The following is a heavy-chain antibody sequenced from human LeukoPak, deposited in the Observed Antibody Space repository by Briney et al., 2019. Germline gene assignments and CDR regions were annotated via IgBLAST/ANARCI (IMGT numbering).Heavy chain of an antibody. CDR2: IYSGGST. Sequence: GGSLRLSCAASGFTVSSNYMSWVRQAPGKGLEWVSVIYSGGSTHYADSVKGRFTISRDNSKNTLYLQMNSLRAEDTAVYYCARDWTHGYYYFDYWGQGTLVTVSS. CDR1: GFTVSSNY. V-gene: IGHV3-66*01. CDR3: ARDWTHGYYYFDY. J-gene: IGHJ4*02. D-gene: IGHD6-25*01.